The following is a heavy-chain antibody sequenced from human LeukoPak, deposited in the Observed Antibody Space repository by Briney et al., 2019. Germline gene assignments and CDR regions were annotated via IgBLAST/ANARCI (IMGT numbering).Heavy chain of an antibody. J-gene: IGHJ4*02. CDR1: GYSISSGYY. D-gene: IGHD2-2*01. CDR2: IFRGGTT. Sequence: SETLSLTCTVSGYSISSGYYWGWIRQPPGKGLEWVGIIFRGGTTYYNLSLKSRVTMSVDTSKNQFSLKLSSVTAADTAMYYCARDFRPSYCSSTSCPRYYFDYWGQGTLVTVSS. CDR3: ARDFRPSYCSSTSCPRYYFDY. V-gene: IGHV4-38-2*02.